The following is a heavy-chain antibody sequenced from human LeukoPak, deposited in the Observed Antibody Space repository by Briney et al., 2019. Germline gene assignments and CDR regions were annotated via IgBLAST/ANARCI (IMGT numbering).Heavy chain of an antibody. CDR1: GGSLNSYY. CDR3: ARHGNSYSAFDI. D-gene: IGHD5-12*01. CDR2: IYYSGST. V-gene: IGHV4-59*08. J-gene: IGHJ3*02. Sequence: SETLSLTCAVSGGSLNSYYWSWIRQPPGKGLEWIGYIYYSGSTKYNPSLKSRVTISVDTSKNQFSLKLSSVTAADTAVYYCARHGNSYSAFDIWGQGTMVTVSS.